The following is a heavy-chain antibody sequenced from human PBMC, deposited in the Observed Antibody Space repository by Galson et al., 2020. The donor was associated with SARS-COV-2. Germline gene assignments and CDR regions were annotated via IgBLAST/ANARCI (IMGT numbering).Heavy chain of an antibody. CDR2: IQTHGGDK. CDR3: SLGRDYGFWFDP. J-gene: IGHJ5*02. D-gene: IGHD4-17*01. Sequence: GGSLRLSCTASGLNVSISAMDWVRQAPGKGLEWVAFIQTHGGDKAYADSVEGRFTISRDTSKNTLNLLMNSLTPEDTALYFCSLGRDYGFWFDPRGQGTLVTVSS. V-gene: IGHV3-30*02. CDR1: GLNVSISA.